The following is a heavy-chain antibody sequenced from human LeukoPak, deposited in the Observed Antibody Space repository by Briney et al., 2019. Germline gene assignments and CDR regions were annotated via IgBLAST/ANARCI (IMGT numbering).Heavy chain of an antibody. CDR1: GFTFSSYS. D-gene: IGHD1-26*01. J-gene: IGHJ4*02. CDR2: ISYDGSNK. CDR3: ARDPGFFLVGAYFDY. Sequence: GGSLRLSCAASGFTFSSYSMNWVRQAPGKGLGWVAVISYDGSNKYYADSVKGRFTISRDNSKNTLYLQMNSLRAEDTAVYYCARDPGFFLVGAYFDYWGQGTLVTVSS. V-gene: IGHV3-30*03.